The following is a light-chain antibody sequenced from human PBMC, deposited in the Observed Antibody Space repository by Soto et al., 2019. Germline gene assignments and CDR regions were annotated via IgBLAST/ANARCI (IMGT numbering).Light chain of an antibody. V-gene: IGLV2-8*01. J-gene: IGLJ1*01. CDR2: EVN. CDR3: SSYAGSSNV. Sequence: QSVLTHPPSASGSPGQSVAISCTGTSSDVGGYNYVSWYQQHPGKAPKLMIYEVNKRPSGVPDRFSGSKSGNTASLTVSGLQAEDEAHYYCSSYAGSSNVFGTGTKVTVL. CDR1: SSDVGGYNY.